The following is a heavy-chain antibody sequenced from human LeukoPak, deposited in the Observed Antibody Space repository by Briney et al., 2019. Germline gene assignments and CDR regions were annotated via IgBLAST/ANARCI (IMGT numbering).Heavy chain of an antibody. Sequence: ASVKVSCKASGYTFTGYYMHWVRQAPGQGLEWMGRINPNSGGTNYAQKFQGRVTMTRDTSISTAYMELSRLRSDDTAVYYCAREQFPAKRGATPFDYWGQGTLVTVSP. CDR1: GYTFTGYY. V-gene: IGHV1-2*06. D-gene: IGHD1-26*01. CDR3: AREQFPAKRGATPFDY. CDR2: INPNSGGT. J-gene: IGHJ4*02.